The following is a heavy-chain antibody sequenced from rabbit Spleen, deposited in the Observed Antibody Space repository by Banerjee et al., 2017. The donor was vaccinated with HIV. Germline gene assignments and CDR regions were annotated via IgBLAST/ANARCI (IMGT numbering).Heavy chain of an antibody. D-gene: IGHD1-1*01. J-gene: IGHJ2*01. CDR1: GFSFSSRYY. Sequence: QSLEESGGDLVKPGASLTLTCTASGFSFSSRYYMCWVRQAPGKGLEWIACIDAGNSGDTYYASWAKGRFTISKTSSTTVTLQMTSLTAADTATYFCARNYVNAFDPWGPGTLVTVS. CDR2: IDAGNSGDT. V-gene: IGHV1S40*01. CDR3: ARNYVNAFDP.